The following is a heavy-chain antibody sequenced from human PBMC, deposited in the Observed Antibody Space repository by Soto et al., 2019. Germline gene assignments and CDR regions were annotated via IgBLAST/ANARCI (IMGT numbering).Heavy chain of an antibody. V-gene: IGHV3-23*01. CDR2: ISGSGGNT. CDR3: ARRLSYTTGWYYFDY. D-gene: IGHD6-19*01. J-gene: IGHJ4*02. CDR1: GFTFSTYA. Sequence: PGGSPRLSCAASGFTFSTYAMSWVRQAPGKGLEWVSAISGSGGNTYYADSVKGRFTISRDNSKNTLYLQMNSLRAEDTALYYCARRLSYTTGWYYFDYWGQGTLVTVSS.